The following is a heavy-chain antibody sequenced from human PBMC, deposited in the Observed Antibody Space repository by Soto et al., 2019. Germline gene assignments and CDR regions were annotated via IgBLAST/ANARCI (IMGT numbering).Heavy chain of an antibody. J-gene: IGHJ5*02. V-gene: IGHV4-34*01. CDR2: INHSGST. CDR3: ARANRARSHWFDP. CDR1: GGSFSGYY. Sequence: SETLSLTCAVYGGSFSGYYWSWIRQPPGKGLEWIGEINHSGSTNYNPSLKSRVTISVDTSKNQFSLKLSSVTAADTAVYYCARANRARSHWFDPWGQGTLVTVSS.